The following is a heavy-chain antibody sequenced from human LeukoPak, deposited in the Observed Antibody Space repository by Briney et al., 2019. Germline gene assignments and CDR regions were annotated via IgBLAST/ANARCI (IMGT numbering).Heavy chain of an antibody. CDR1: GFTFSDYY. J-gene: IGHJ4*02. D-gene: IGHD2-15*01. CDR2: ISSSGSTI. V-gene: IGHV3-11*01. Sequence: NAGGSLRLSCVASGFTFSDYYMSWIRRAPGKGLEWVSYISSSGSTIYYADSVKGRFTISRDNAKNSLYLQMNSLRAEDTAVYYCARGGGYCSGGSCYPYYFDYWGQGTLVTVSS. CDR3: ARGGGYCSGGSCYPYYFDY.